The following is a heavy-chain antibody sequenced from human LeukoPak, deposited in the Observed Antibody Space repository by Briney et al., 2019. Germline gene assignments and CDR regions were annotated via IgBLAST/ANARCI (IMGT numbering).Heavy chain of an antibody. CDR2: GSDSGGT. D-gene: IGHD1-26*01. Sequence: PSETLSLTCTVSGGSISSYYWSWIRLPPGKGLEWIGEGSDSGGTKFNPSLKGRVTISADTSKNQFSLKLSSVTAADTAVYHCAKNGQSGFSFDPWGQGTLVTVSP. V-gene: IGHV4-34*01. J-gene: IGHJ5*02. CDR3: AKNGQSGFSFDP. CDR1: GGSISSYY.